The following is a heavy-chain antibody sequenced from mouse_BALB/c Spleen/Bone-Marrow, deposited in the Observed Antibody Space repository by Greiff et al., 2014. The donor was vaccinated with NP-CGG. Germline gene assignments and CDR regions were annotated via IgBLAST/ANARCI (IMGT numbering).Heavy chain of an antibody. CDR2: IDPANGNT. CDR3: ASYYYGSSSFAY. J-gene: IGHJ3*01. Sequence: ELVKPGASVKLSCTASGFNIKDTYMHWVKQRPEQGLEWIGRIDPANGNTKYDPKFQGKATITADTSSNTAYLQLSSLTSEDTAVYYCASYYYGSSSFAYWGQGTLVTVSA. V-gene: IGHV14-3*02. CDR1: GFNIKDTY. D-gene: IGHD1-1*01.